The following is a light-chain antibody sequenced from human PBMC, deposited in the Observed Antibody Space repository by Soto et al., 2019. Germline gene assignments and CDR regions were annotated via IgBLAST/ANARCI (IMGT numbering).Light chain of an antibody. CDR2: WAS. CDR1: QTISSTPINKTY. CDR3: QQYFSYPLT. Sequence: IVMTQSPDSLAVSLRERATISCKSCQTISSTPINKTYLAWYRQRRGQPPKLXIYWASIRGSGVPERLSGSGVGTDFTLTISSLQTEDVEVYYCQQYFSYPLTFGGGTKVDIK. V-gene: IGKV4-1*01. J-gene: IGKJ4*01.